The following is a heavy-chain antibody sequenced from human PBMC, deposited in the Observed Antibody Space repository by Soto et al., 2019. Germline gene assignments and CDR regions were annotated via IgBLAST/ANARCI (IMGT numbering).Heavy chain of an antibody. CDR1: GYTFTGYY. Sequence: GASVKVSCKASGYTFTGYYIHWVRQAPGQGLEWMGWFSPNTGGANYVQRFQGRVTMTGDTSITTAYMQLSRLTSDDTAIYHCARGFCSGADCDDGYSWFDPWGQGTLVTVSS. V-gene: IGHV1-2*02. D-gene: IGHD2-15*01. CDR2: FSPNTGGA. J-gene: IGHJ5*02. CDR3: ARGFCSGADCDDGYSWFDP.